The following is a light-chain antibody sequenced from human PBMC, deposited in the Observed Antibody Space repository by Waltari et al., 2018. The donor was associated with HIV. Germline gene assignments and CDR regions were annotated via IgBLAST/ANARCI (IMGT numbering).Light chain of an antibody. CDR2: GAS. CDR3: QQYGSSPSWT. J-gene: IGKJ1*01. V-gene: IGKV3-20*01. CDR1: QSVSSTY. Sequence: IVLTQSPGTLSLSPGERATLSCRSRQSVSSTYLAWYQQKGGQAPRLLIYGASSRATGIPDRFSCSGCGTYFSLTISRLEPEDFAVYYCQQYGSSPSWTFGQGTRVEIK.